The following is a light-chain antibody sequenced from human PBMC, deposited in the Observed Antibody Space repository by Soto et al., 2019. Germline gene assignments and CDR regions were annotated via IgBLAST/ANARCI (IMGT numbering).Light chain of an antibody. CDR1: QSISNY. Sequence: EIVLTQSPATLSLSPGERATLSCRASQSISNYLAWYQQKPGQAPRLLIYDASNRATGIPARFSGSGSVTDFTLIISSLEPEDFAVYYCQQRSNWPLTFGGGTKVEIK. CDR2: DAS. V-gene: IGKV3-11*01. J-gene: IGKJ4*01. CDR3: QQRSNWPLT.